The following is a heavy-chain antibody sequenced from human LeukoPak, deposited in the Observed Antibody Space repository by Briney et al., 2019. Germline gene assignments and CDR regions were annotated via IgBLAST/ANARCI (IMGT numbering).Heavy chain of an antibody. CDR2: INPNSGGT. Sequence: ASVKVSCKASGYTFTGYYMNWVRQAPGQGLEWMGRINPNSGGTNYAQKFQGRVTMTRDTSISTAYMELRSLRSDDTAVYYCARKTVGATAEDYWGQGTLVTVSS. CDR1: GYTFTGYY. V-gene: IGHV1-2*06. D-gene: IGHD1-26*01. CDR3: ARKTVGATAEDY. J-gene: IGHJ4*02.